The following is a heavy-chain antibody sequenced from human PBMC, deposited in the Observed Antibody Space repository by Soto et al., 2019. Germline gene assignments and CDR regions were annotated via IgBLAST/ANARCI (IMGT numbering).Heavy chain of an antibody. CDR1: GGSVSSGSYY. J-gene: IGHJ4*02. CDR3: ARDPSFLPLGATALED. CDR2: IYYSGST. V-gene: IGHV4-61*01. D-gene: IGHD5-18*01. Sequence: QVQLQESGPGLVKPSETLSLTCTVSGGSVSSGSYYWSWIRQPPGKGLEWIGYIYYSGSTNYNPPPKSRVPISVDTAKHQYALKLSSVTAADTAVYYCARDPSFLPLGATALEDWGQGTLVTVSS.